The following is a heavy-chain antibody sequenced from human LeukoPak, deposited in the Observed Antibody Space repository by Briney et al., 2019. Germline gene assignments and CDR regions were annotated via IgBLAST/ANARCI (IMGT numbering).Heavy chain of an antibody. CDR2: INHSGST. CDR3: ASASSDSSGLSDY. V-gene: IGHV4-34*01. Sequence: PSETLSLTCAVYGGSFSGYYWSWIRQPPGKGLEWIGEINHSGSTNYNPSLKSRVTISVDTSKNQFSLKLSSVTAADTAVYYCASASSDSSGLSDYWGQGTLVAVSS. J-gene: IGHJ4*02. D-gene: IGHD3-22*01. CDR1: GGSFSGYY.